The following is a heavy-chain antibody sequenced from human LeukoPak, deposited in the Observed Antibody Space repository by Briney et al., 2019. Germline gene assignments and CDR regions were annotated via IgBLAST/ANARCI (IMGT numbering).Heavy chain of an antibody. D-gene: IGHD2-15*01. Sequence: GASVKVSCKASGYTFNGYYMHWVRQAPGQGLEWMGWINPNSGGTNYAQKFQGRVTMTRDTSISTAYMELSRLRSDDTAVYYCARAQTRYCSGGSCYSDYWGQGTLVTVSS. CDR2: INPNSGGT. V-gene: IGHV1-2*02. J-gene: IGHJ4*02. CDR3: ARAQTRYCSGGSCYSDY. CDR1: GYTFNGYY.